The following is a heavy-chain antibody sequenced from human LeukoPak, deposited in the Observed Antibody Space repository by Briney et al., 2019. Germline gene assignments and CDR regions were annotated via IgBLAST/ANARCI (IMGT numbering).Heavy chain of an antibody. J-gene: IGHJ4*02. CDR3: ATGILSTGLLNY. D-gene: IGHD1-1*01. V-gene: IGHV3-23*01. CDR2: KDGTGGGT. Sequence: PGGSLRLSCAASGFTFSHYAMSWVRQAPGMGLEWVSSKDGTGGGTYYADSVKGRFTTSRDNSKNTLYLQMSSLRAEDTALYYCATGILSTGLLNYWGQGTLVAVSS. CDR1: GFTFSHYA.